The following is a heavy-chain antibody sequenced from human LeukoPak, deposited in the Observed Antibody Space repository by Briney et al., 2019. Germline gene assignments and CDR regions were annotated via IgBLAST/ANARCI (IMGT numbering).Heavy chain of an antibody. Sequence: PSQTLSLTCTVSGDFIRRGSYFWGWIRQAPGRGLQWIASIYYSGNTYYNPSLKSRVTISEDTSKNQFSLNVISVTAADTAVYYCARQGDGYCTSTNCLFSFDNWGQGTLVTVSS. CDR2: IYYSGNT. CDR1: GDFIRRGSYF. D-gene: IGHD2-2*03. J-gene: IGHJ4*02. CDR3: ARQGDGYCTSTNCLFSFDN. V-gene: IGHV4-39*01.